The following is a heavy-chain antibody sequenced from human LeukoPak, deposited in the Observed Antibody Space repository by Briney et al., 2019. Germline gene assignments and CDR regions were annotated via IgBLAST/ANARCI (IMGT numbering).Heavy chain of an antibody. Sequence: GGSLRLSCAASGFTFDDYTMHWVRQAPGKGLEWVSLISWDGGSTYYADSVKGRFTISRDNSKNSLYLQMNSLRTEDTALYYCAKDMGYGSGSYPDYWGQGTLVTVSS. CDR2: ISWDGGST. D-gene: IGHD3-10*01. CDR3: AKDMGYGSGSYPDY. J-gene: IGHJ4*02. V-gene: IGHV3-43*01. CDR1: GFTFDDYT.